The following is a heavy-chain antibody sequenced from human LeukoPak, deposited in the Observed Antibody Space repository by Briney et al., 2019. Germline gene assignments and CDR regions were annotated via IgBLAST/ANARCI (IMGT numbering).Heavy chain of an antibody. CDR2: VWNDGSKN. Sequence: GGSLRLSCAASGFTFSKFGMHWVRQTPGKGLEWVALVWNDGSKNYYADSVKGRFTISRNNSKDTLYLLLNSLRAEDTAVYYCAKDWSLGYGCLDYWGQGTLVTVSS. V-gene: IGHV3-33*06. CDR1: GFTFSKFG. J-gene: IGHJ4*02. D-gene: IGHD5-12*01. CDR3: AKDWSLGYGCLDY.